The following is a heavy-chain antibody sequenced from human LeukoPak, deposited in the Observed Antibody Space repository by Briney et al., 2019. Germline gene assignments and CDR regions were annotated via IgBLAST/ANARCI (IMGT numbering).Heavy chain of an antibody. CDR2: IYYSGST. V-gene: IGHV4-34*01. D-gene: IGHD2-21*02. Sequence: SETLSLTCAVYGGSFSGYYWSWIRQPPGKGLEWIGSIYYSGSTYYNPSLKSRVTISVDTSKNQFSLKLSSVTAADTAVYYCSRERYVYCGGDCYYFDYWGQGTLITVSS. CDR3: SRERYVYCGGDCYYFDY. J-gene: IGHJ4*02. CDR1: GGSFSGYY.